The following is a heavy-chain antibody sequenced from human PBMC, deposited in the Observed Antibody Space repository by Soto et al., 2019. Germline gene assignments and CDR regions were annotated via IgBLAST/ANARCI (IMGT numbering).Heavy chain of an antibody. CDR3: ARDSGLYGMDV. D-gene: IGHD6-19*01. CDR2: ISGSGDST. CDR1: GFSFSSFA. V-gene: IGHV3-23*01. J-gene: IGHJ6*02. Sequence: PGGSLRLSCTASGFSFSSFALSWVRQAPGKGLEWVSVISGSGDSTYHADSAKGRFTISRDNSKNTLYLQMNSLRAEDTAVYFCARDSGLYGMDVWGQGTTVTVSS.